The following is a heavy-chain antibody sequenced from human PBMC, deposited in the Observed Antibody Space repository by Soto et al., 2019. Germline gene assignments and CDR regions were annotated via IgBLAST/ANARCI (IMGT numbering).Heavy chain of an antibody. CDR2: IIPIFGTA. CDR1: GGTFSSYA. CDR3: ARRGIAARPPTGDYGMDV. Sequence: QVQLVQSGAEVKKPGSSVKVSCKASGGTFSSYAISWVRQAPGQGLEWMGGIIPIFGTANYAQQFQGRVTIAADASTSTAYMERSSLRSEDTAVYYCARRGIAARPPTGDYGMDVWGQGTTVTVSS. J-gene: IGHJ6*02. V-gene: IGHV1-69*01. D-gene: IGHD6-6*01.